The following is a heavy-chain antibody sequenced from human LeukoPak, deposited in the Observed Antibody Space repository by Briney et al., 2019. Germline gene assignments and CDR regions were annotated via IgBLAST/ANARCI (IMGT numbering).Heavy chain of an antibody. CDR2: IKQDGSKK. CDR1: GFPFSSYW. Sequence: LPGGSLRLSCVASGFPFSSYWMTWVRQAPGKGLEWVANIKQDGSKKSYVDSVKGRFTISRDNAKSSLYLQMNSLRAEDTAIYYCTRVGYIDEGIDYWGQGTLVTVSS. CDR3: TRVGYIDEGIDY. V-gene: IGHV3-7*04. J-gene: IGHJ4*02. D-gene: IGHD5-24*01.